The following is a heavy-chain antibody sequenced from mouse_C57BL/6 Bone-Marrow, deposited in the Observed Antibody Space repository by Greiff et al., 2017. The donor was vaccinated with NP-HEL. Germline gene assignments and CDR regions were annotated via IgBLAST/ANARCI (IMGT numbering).Heavy chain of an antibody. V-gene: IGHV5-6*01. Sequence: EVQRVESGGDLVKPGGSLKLSCAASGFTFSSYGMSWVRQTPDKRLEWVATISSGGSYTYYPDSVKGRFTISRDHAKSTLYLQMSSLKSEDTAMYYCARHRGVDAMDYWGQGTSVTVSS. CDR2: ISSGGSYT. J-gene: IGHJ4*01. CDR3: ARHRGVDAMDY. CDR1: GFTFSSYG. D-gene: IGHD1-1*02.